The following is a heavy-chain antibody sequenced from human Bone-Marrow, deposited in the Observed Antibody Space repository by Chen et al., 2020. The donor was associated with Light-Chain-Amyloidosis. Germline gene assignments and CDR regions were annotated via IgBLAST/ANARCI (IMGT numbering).Heavy chain of an antibody. V-gene: IGHV5-51*01. Sequence: EVQLEQSGPEVKKPGESLKISCKGSGYTFHNYWIGWVRQMPGKGMEWMGVIYPDDTDARYSPSFEGQVTSSADKSITTAYLQWRSLKASDTAMYYCARRRDGYNFDYWGQGTLVTVSS. CDR1: GYTFHNYW. J-gene: IGHJ4*02. D-gene: IGHD5-12*01. CDR3: ARRRDGYNFDY. CDR2: IYPDDTDA.